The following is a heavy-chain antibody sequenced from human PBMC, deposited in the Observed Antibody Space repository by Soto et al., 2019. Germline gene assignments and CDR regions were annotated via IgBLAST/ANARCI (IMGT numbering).Heavy chain of an antibody. V-gene: IGHV1-69*01. CDR3: ARDVEYCRGGTCYGLAY. CDR2: IIPISGRP. J-gene: IGHJ4*02. D-gene: IGHD2-15*01. Sequence: QAQLGQSGAEVKKPESSVKVSCKASGGTFSNYGINWVRQAPGQGRAWMGGIIPISGRPNYAQNFQGRVTITADESTRTAYMELRSLRSEDTAVYYCARDVEYCRGGTCYGLAYWGQGTQVTVSS. CDR1: GGTFSNYG.